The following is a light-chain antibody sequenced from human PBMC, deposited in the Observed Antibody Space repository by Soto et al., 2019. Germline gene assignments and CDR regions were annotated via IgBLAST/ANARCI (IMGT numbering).Light chain of an antibody. CDR3: CAYADTFYV. Sequence: QSVLTQPRSVSGSPGQSVTISCTGTSSDVGSYKDVSWYQHHPGKVPKLMIYDVSERPSGVPDRFSGSKSGNTASLTISGLQAEDEANYYCCAYADTFYVFETGTKLTVL. CDR1: SSDVGSYKD. J-gene: IGLJ1*01. V-gene: IGLV2-11*01. CDR2: DVS.